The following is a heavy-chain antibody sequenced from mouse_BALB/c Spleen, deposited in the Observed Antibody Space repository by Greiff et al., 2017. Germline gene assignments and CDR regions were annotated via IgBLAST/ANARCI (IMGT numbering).Heavy chain of an antibody. CDR1: GFSLTSYD. CDR2: IWTGGGT. CDR3: VREGYGPFDY. V-gene: IGHV2-9-2*01. D-gene: IGHD1-2*01. J-gene: IGHJ2*01. Sequence: VQRVESGPGLVAPSQSLSITCTVSGFSLTSYDISWIRQPPGKGLEWLGVIWTGGGTNYNSAFMSRLSISKDNSKSQVFLKMNSLQTDDTAIYYCVREGYGPFDYWGQGTTLTVSS.